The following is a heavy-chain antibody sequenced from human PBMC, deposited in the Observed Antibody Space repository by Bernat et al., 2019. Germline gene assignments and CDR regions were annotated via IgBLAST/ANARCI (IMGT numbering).Heavy chain of an antibody. J-gene: IGHJ4*02. CDR1: GGSISSSSYY. Sequence: QLQLQESGPGLVKPSETLSLTCTVSGGSISSSSYYWGWIRRPPGKGLEWIGSIYYSGSTYYNPSLKSRVTISVDTSKNQFSLKLSSVTAADTAVYYCARQDGDYVALFDYWGQGTLVTVSS. CDR3: ARQDGDYVALFDY. CDR2: IYYSGST. D-gene: IGHD4-17*01. V-gene: IGHV4-39*01.